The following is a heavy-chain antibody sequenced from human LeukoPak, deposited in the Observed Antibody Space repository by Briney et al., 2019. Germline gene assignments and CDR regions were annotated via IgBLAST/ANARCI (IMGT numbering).Heavy chain of an antibody. D-gene: IGHD2-15*01. V-gene: IGHV1-18*01. CDR3: ARENPVVAATLLYYYGMDV. CDR2: ISAYNGNT. Sequence: GASVKDSCKASGYTFISYGISWVRQAPGQGLEWMGWISAYNGNTNYAQKLQGRVTMTTDTSTSTAYMELRGLRSDGTAVYYCARENPVVAATLLYYYGMDVWGQGTTVTVSS. J-gene: IGHJ6*02. CDR1: GYTFISYG.